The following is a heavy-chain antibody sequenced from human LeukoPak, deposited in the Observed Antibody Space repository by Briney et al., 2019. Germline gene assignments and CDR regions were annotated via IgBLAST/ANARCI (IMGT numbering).Heavy chain of an antibody. CDR2: ISWNSGSI. J-gene: IGHJ4*02. D-gene: IGHD6-13*01. Sequence: GGSLRLSCAASGFIFDDYAMHWVRQAPGKGLEWVSGISWNSGSIGYADSVKGRFTISRDNAKNSLYLQMNSLRAEDTALYYCAKDEGRYSSSWYGVDYWGQGTLVTVSS. CDR3: AKDEGRYSSSWYGVDY. CDR1: GFIFDDYA. V-gene: IGHV3-9*01.